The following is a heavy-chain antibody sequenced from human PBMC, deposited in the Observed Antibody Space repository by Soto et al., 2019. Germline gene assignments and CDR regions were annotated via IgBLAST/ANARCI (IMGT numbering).Heavy chain of an antibody. CDR2: MNPNSGNT. Sequence: GASVKVSCKASGYTFTSYDINWVRQATGQGLEWMGWMNPNSGNTGYAQKFQGRVTMTRNTSISTAYMELSSLRSEDTAVYYCARERASLIQILHYWGQGTLVIVSS. CDR3: ARERASLIQILHY. CDR1: GYTFTSYD. J-gene: IGHJ4*02. V-gene: IGHV1-8*01. D-gene: IGHD5-18*01.